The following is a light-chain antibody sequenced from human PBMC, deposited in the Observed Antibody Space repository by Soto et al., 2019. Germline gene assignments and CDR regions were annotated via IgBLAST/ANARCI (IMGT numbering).Light chain of an antibody. CDR1: SSNIGARYD. CDR2: ANT. Sequence: QSVLTQPPSVSGAPGQRVTISCTGSSSNIGARYDVHWYLQLPGTAPKLLIYANTNRPSGVPDRFSGSKSGTLASLAITGLQAEDEADYYCQSYDTSLSVVFGGGTKLTVL. J-gene: IGLJ2*01. CDR3: QSYDTSLSVV. V-gene: IGLV1-40*01.